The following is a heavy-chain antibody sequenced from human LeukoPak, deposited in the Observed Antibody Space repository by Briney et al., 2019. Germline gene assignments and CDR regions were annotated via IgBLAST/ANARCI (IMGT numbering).Heavy chain of an antibody. CDR1: GFTFSNHW. J-gene: IGHJ4*02. CDR2: MKQDGRGK. V-gene: IGHV3-7*01. Sequence: GGSLRLSCTASGFTFSNHWMSWVRQAPGKGLEWVANMKQDGRGKYYVDSVKGRFTISRDNAKNSLSLQMNSLGAEDTAVYYCARGGGSGRFGFAFDCWGQGTLVTVSS. D-gene: IGHD6-19*01. CDR3: ARGGGSGRFGFAFDC.